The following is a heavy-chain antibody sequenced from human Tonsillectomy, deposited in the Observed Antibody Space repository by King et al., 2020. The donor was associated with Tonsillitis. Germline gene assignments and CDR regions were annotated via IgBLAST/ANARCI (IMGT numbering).Heavy chain of an antibody. V-gene: IGHV3-73*01. D-gene: IGHD2-15*01. Sequence: VQLVESGGGLVQPGGSLKLSCAASGFTFSDSSMHWVRQASGKGLQWVGRIRSKVDNYATAYAASVEGRFTVSRDDSKNTAYLQMNSLKTEDTAVYYCTTSLGYCSGGSCPTGYYGMDVWGQGTTVTVSS. J-gene: IGHJ6*02. CDR3: TTSLGYCSGGSCPTGYYGMDV. CDR2: IRSKVDNYAT. CDR1: GFTFSDSS.